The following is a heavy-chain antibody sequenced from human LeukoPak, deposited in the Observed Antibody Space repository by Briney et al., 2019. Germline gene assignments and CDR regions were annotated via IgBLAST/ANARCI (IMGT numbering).Heavy chain of an antibody. CDR2: ISSDGTNT. J-gene: IGHJ4*02. Sequence: GGSLRLSCAASGFTLSNDWTHWVRQAPGKGLVWVSRISSDGTNTLYADSVKGRFTISRDNAKNSLYLQMNSLRAEDTAVYYCAREGEYYSYGFDYWGQGTLVTVSS. D-gene: IGHD5-18*01. V-gene: IGHV3-74*03. CDR3: AREGEYYSYGFDY. CDR1: GFTLSNDW.